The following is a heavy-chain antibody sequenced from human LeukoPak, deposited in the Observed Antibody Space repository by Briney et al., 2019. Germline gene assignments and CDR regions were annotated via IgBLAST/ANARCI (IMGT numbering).Heavy chain of an antibody. CDR3: ARGRWGEAFDI. CDR1: GYTFTNYY. D-gene: IGHD3-10*01. Sequence: ASVKVSCKASGYTFTNYYMHWVRQAPGLGLEWMGIIDPSGGSTTYAQKFQGRVTMTRDTSTRTVYMDLSSLRSEDTAVYYCARGRWGEAFDIWGQGTMVIVSS. J-gene: IGHJ3*02. V-gene: IGHV1-46*01. CDR2: IDPSGGST.